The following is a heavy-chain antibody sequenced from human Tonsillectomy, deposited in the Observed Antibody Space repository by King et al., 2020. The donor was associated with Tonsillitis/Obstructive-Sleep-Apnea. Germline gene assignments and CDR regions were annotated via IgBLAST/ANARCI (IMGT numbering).Heavy chain of an antibody. CDR2: ICYSGST. D-gene: IGHD4-23*01. V-gene: IGHV4-39*01. Sequence: QLQESSPGLVKPSETLSLTCTVSGGSISSSSYFWAWIRQPPGKGLEGSGSICYSGSTYYNPSLKSRVTTSVDTSKNQFSLKLTSVTAADTAGYYCAGPIWVYYSGNSADEECAFDIWGQGTMVTVSS. CDR3: AGPIWVYYSGNSADEECAFDI. J-gene: IGHJ3*02. CDR1: GGSISSSSYF.